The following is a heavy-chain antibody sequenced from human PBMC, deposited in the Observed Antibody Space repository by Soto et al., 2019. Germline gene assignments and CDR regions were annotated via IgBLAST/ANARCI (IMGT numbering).Heavy chain of an antibody. Sequence: GGSLRLSCAASGFTFSSYGMHWVRQAPGKGLEWVAVISYDGSNKYYADSVKGRFTISRDNSKNTLYLQMNSLRAEDTAVYYCAKDRGREDIVVVPAVDYWGQGTLVTVSS. V-gene: IGHV3-30*18. CDR3: AKDRGREDIVVVPAVDY. J-gene: IGHJ4*02. D-gene: IGHD2-2*01. CDR1: GFTFSSYG. CDR2: ISYDGSNK.